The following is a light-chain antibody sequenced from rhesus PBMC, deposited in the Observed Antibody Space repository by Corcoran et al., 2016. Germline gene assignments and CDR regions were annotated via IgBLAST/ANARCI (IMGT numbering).Light chain of an antibody. CDR2: SAS. CDR1: QGISNY. Sequence: DIQMTQSPSSLSASVGDTVTTTCRASQGISNYLAGHQQKPRKAPKPLIYSASSLESGAPSRVPGSGSGTDCTLTISSLTPEEFATYYCHQHSSYPRTFGQGTKVEIK. CDR3: HQHSSYPRT. V-gene: IGKV1S16*01. J-gene: IGKJ1*01.